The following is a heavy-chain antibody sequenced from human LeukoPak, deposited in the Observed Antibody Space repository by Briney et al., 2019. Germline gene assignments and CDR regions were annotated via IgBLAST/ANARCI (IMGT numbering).Heavy chain of an antibody. CDR3: TRDRGYSYGYYYYYYYYMDV. CDR2: IRSKAYGGTT. CDR1: GFTFGDYA. Sequence: GGSLRLSCTASGFTFGDYAMSWVRQAPGKGLEWVGFIRSKAYGGTTEYAASVKGRFTISRDDSKSIAYLQMNSLKTEDTAVYYCTRDRGYSYGYYYYYYYYMDVWGKGTTVTISS. J-gene: IGHJ6*03. D-gene: IGHD5-18*01. V-gene: IGHV3-49*04.